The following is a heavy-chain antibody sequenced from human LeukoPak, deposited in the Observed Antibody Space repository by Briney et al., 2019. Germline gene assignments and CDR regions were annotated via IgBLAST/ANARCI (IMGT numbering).Heavy chain of an antibody. CDR1: GATFSSHA. CDR2: IIPTFDIA. CDR3: ARDLRGYYYYGMDV. Sequence: ASVKVSCKTSGATFSSHAISWVRQAPGQGLEWMARIIPTFDIANYAQKFQGRVTITADKSTSTAYMELSSLRSEDTAVYYCARDLRGYYYYGMDVWGQGTTVTVSS. V-gene: IGHV1-69*04. J-gene: IGHJ6*02. D-gene: IGHD1-26*01.